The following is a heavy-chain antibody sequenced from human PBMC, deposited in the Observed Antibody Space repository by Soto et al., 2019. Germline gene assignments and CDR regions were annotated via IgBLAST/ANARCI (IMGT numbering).Heavy chain of an antibody. V-gene: IGHV1-24*01. CDR3: ATQNDFWSGSRYYYGMDV. CDR2: FDPEDGET. J-gene: IGHJ6*02. D-gene: IGHD3-3*01. CDR1: GYTLTELS. Sequence: ASVKVSCKVSGYTLTELSMHWVRQAPGKGLEWMGGFDPEDGETIYAQKFQGRVTMTEDTSTDTAYMELSSLRSEDTAVYYCATQNDFWSGSRYYYGMDVWGQGTTVTVSS.